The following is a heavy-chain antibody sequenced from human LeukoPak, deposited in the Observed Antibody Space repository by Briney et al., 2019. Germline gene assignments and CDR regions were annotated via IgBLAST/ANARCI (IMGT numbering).Heavy chain of an antibody. CDR2: ISSISTYI. Sequence: GGSLRLSCAASGFTFNTYTMNWVRQAPGKGLEWVSSISSISTYIYYADSVKGRFTISRDNARDSLYLQMNSLRAEDTAVYFCARDKGVVATKTFDYWGQGTLVTVSS. V-gene: IGHV3-21*01. J-gene: IGHJ4*02. D-gene: IGHD5-12*01. CDR1: GFTFNTYT. CDR3: ARDKGVVATKTFDY.